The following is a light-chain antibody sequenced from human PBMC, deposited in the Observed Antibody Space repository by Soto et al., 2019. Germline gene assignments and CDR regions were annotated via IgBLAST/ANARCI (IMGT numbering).Light chain of an antibody. CDR1: QTISSW. V-gene: IGKV1-5*01. CDR3: QHYNSYPYT. J-gene: IGKJ2*01. CDR2: DAS. Sequence: DIQMTQSPSTLSASAGERVTITCRSSQTISSWLAWYQQKPGKAPKLLIYDASTLASGAPSRFSGSGSGTEFTLTISSLQPDDFATYYCQHYNSYPYTFGQGTELEIK.